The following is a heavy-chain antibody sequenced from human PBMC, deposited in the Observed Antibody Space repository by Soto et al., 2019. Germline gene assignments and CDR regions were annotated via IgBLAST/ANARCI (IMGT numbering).Heavy chain of an antibody. Sequence: QVQLVQSGAEVKKPGASVKVSCKASGYTFTSYGISWVRQAPGPGVEWMGWISAYNGNTNYAQKLQGRVTMTTDTCTSTAYMELRTLRSDDTAVYDCARDELELLLFDPWGQGSLVTVSS. V-gene: IGHV1-18*01. CDR3: ARDELELLLFDP. CDR2: ISAYNGNT. J-gene: IGHJ5*02. D-gene: IGHD1-7*01. CDR1: GYTFTSYG.